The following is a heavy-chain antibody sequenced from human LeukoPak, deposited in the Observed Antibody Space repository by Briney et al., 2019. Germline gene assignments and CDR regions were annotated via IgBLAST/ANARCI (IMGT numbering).Heavy chain of an antibody. CDR2: MNTDGTNT. CDR3: VPLAQILLNSFDP. V-gene: IGHV3-74*01. J-gene: IGHJ5*02. Sequence: GGSLRLSCAASGFTFSIHWMHWVRQAPGQGLVWVSRMNTDGTNTAYADSVKGRFTISRDNAKNTLYLQMNSLRAEDTAVYYCVPLAQILLNSFDPWGQGSLVTVSS. CDR1: GFTFSIHW. D-gene: IGHD2/OR15-2a*01.